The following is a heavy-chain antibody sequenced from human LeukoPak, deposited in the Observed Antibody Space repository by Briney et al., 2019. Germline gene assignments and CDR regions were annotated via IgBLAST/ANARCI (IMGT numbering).Heavy chain of an antibody. CDR2: IYTSGST. J-gene: IGHJ3*02. Sequence: SDTLSLTCTVSGGSISGYYWNWIRQPAGKGLEWIGRIYTSGSTNYTPSLKSRVTISVDKSKNQFSLKLSSVTAADTAVYYCARDPDSSSWYYAFDIWGQGTMVTVSS. CDR1: GGSISGYY. D-gene: IGHD6-13*01. V-gene: IGHV4-4*07. CDR3: ARDPDSSSWYYAFDI.